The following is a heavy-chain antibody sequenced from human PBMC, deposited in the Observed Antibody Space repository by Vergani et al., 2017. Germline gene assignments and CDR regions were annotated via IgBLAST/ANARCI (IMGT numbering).Heavy chain of an antibody. CDR2: ISGSGGST. J-gene: IGHJ2*01. Sequence: EVQLVESGGGLVQPGGSLRLSCAASGFTFSSYAMSWVRQAPGKGLEWVSAISGSGGSTYYADSVKGRFTISRDNAKNSLYLQMNSLRAEDTAVYYCARDWATRGFFWYFDLWGRGTLVTVSS. CDR1: GFTFSSYA. CDR3: ARDWATRGFFWYFDL. D-gene: IGHD5-12*01. V-gene: IGHV3-23*04.